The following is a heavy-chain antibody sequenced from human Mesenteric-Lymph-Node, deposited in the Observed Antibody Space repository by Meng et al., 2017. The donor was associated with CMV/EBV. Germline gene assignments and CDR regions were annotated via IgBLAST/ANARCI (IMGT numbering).Heavy chain of an antibody. D-gene: IGHD2-2*01. CDR1: GGSFSGYY. V-gene: IGHV4-34*01. CDR3: ARPATAANTYYYYGMDV. J-gene: IGHJ6*02. CDR2: INHSGST. Sequence: SETLSLTCAVYGGSFSGYYWTWIRQPPGKGLEYIGEINHSGSTYYNPSLKSRVTISVDTSKNQFSLKLSSVTAADTAVYYCARPATAANTYYYYGMDVWGQGTTVTVSS.